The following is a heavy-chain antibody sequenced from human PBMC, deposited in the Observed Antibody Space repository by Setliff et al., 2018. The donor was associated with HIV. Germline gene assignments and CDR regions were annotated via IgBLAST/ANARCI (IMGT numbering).Heavy chain of an antibody. CDR2: IIPMYGVA. Sequence: SVKVSCKASGGTFSSYVISWVRQAPGQGPEWMGGIIPMYGVADYAQKFQGRVTITTDESTSTAYMELSSLRSEDTAVYYCALPYCGGGNCWSSASLPPAGWFDPWGQGTLVTVSS. J-gene: IGHJ5*02. D-gene: IGHD2-15*01. V-gene: IGHV1-69*05. CDR1: GGTFSSYV. CDR3: ALPYCGGGNCWSSASLPPAGWFDP.